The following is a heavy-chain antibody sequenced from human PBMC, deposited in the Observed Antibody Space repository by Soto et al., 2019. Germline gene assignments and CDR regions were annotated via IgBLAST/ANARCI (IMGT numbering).Heavy chain of an antibody. Sequence: QVQLVASGGGVVQPGRSLRLSCAASGFTFSSYGMHWVRQAPGKGLEWVAVIWYDGSNKYYADSVKGRFTISRDNSKNTLYLKMNSLRAEDTAVYYCARGDDDGDYENGNWFDPWGQGTLVTVSS. CDR3: ARGDDDGDYENGNWFDP. D-gene: IGHD4-17*01. CDR1: GFTFSSYG. CDR2: IWYDGSNK. J-gene: IGHJ5*02. V-gene: IGHV3-33*01.